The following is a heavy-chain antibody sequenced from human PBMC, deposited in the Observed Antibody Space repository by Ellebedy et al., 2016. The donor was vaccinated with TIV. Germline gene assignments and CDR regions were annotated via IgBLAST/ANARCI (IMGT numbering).Heavy chain of an antibody. J-gene: IGHJ5*02. CDR1: GFPFSNYW. Sequence: GGSLRLXCAASGFPFSNYWMNWVRQAPGKGLEWVANITEDGSEKYYVDSVKGRFTISRDNAKKSVYLQMNTLRAEDTAVYYCARDAPSFLVVTSDHPASWGQGTLVTVSS. CDR2: ITEDGSEK. V-gene: IGHV3-7*01. D-gene: IGHD2-15*01. CDR3: ARDAPSFLVVTSDHPAS.